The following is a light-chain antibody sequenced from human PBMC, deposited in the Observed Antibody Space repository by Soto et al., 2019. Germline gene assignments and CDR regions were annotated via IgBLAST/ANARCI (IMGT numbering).Light chain of an antibody. CDR3: QQRSNWPRT. J-gene: IGKJ1*01. CDR1: QSVSRY. CDR2: GAS. V-gene: IGKV3-11*01. Sequence: EIVLAQSPATLSLSPGERATLSFMASQSVSRYLAWYQQKPGQAPRLLIYGASNRATGIPARFSGSGSGTDFTLTISSLEPEDFAVYYCQQRSNWPRTFGQGTKVDIK.